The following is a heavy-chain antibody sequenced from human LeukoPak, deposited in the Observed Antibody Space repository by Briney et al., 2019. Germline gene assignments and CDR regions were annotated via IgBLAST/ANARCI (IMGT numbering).Heavy chain of an antibody. Sequence: SQTLSLTCTVSGGSISSGSYYWSWIRQPAGKGLEWIGRIYTSGSTNYNPSLKSRVTISVDTSKNQFSLKLSSVTAADTAVYYCARVYSSSHNWFDTWGQGTHVTVSS. V-gene: IGHV4-61*02. CDR1: GGSISSGSYY. CDR2: IYTSGST. CDR3: ARVYSSSHNWFDT. J-gene: IGHJ5*02. D-gene: IGHD6-13*01.